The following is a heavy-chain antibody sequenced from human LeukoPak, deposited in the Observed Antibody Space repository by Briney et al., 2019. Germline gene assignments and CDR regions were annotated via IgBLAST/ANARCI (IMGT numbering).Heavy chain of an antibody. CDR3: AREGRGWYGDAFDI. Sequence: GGSLRLSCAASGFTFSSYSMNWVRQAPGKGLEWVSSISSSSSYIYYADSVKGRFTISRDNAKNPLYLQMNSLRAEDTAVYYCAREGRGWYGDAFDIWGQGTMVTVSS. CDR1: GFTFSSYS. V-gene: IGHV3-21*01. D-gene: IGHD6-19*01. CDR2: ISSSSSYI. J-gene: IGHJ3*02.